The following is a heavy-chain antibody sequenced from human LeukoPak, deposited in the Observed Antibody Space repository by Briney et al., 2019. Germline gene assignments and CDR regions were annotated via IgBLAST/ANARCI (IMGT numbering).Heavy chain of an antibody. V-gene: IGHV3-23*01. CDR3: AKVLWFGELLPFDY. CDR1: GFTFSSYA. Sequence: GGSLRLSCAASGFTFSSYAMSWVRQAPGKGXEWVSAISGSGGSTYYADSVKGRFTISRDNSKNTLYLQMNSLRAEDTAVYYCAKVLWFGELLPFDYWGQGTLVTVSS. D-gene: IGHD3-10*01. J-gene: IGHJ4*02. CDR2: ISGSGGST.